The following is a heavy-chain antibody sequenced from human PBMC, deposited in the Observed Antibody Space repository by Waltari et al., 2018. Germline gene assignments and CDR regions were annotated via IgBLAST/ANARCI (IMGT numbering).Heavy chain of an antibody. Sequence: QVQLVESGGGVVQPGRSLRLSCAASGFTLSSYAMHWVRQAPGKGLAWVAVLSYDGSNKYYADSVKGRFTISRDNSKNTLYLQMNSLRAEDTAVYYWARAGYYWGQGTLVTVSS. CDR2: LSYDGSNK. CDR3: ARAGYY. V-gene: IGHV3-30-3*01. CDR1: GFTLSSYA. J-gene: IGHJ4*02.